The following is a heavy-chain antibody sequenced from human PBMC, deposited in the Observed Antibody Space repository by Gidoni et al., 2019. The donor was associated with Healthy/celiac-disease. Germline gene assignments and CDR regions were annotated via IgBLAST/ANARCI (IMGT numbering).Heavy chain of an antibody. V-gene: IGHV3-33*01. D-gene: IGHD2-21*02. CDR1: GFTFSSYG. J-gene: IGHJ4*02. CDR2: IRYDGSNK. CDR3: AREQYGGNSYYFDY. Sequence: QLVESGGVVVQPGRSLRLSCSAFGFTFSSYGMHWVRQAPGKGLEWVAVIRYDGSNKYYADSVEGRFTISRDNSKNTLYLQMNSLRAEDTAVYYCAREQYGGNSYYFDYWGQGTLVTVSS.